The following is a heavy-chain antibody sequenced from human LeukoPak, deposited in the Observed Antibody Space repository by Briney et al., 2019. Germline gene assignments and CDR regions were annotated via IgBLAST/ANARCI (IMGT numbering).Heavy chain of an antibody. Sequence: GGSLRLSCVVSEFTFSAYRMIWVRQAPGKGLEWVSSISSSSDSISYADSVKGRFTVSRDNAKNSMYLQMNSLRAEDTALYYCAKGWDIVVVPAAALDYWGQGILVTVSS. J-gene: IGHJ4*02. CDR1: EFTFSAYR. D-gene: IGHD2-2*01. V-gene: IGHV3-21*04. CDR3: AKGWDIVVVPAAALDY. CDR2: ISSSSDSI.